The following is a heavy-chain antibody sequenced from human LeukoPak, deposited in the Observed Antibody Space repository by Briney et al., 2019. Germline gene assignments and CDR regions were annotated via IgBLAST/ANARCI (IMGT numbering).Heavy chain of an antibody. J-gene: IGHJ4*02. CDR3: ARAEWFGELLTPPRFDY. CDR1: GGSISSYY. D-gene: IGHD3-10*01. CDR2: IYYSGST. Sequence: SETLSLTCTVSGGSISSYYWSWIRQPPGKGLEWIGYIYYSGSTNYNPSLKSRVTISVDTSKNQFSLKLSSVTAADTAVYYCARAEWFGELLTPPRFDYWGQGTLVTVSS. V-gene: IGHV4-59*01.